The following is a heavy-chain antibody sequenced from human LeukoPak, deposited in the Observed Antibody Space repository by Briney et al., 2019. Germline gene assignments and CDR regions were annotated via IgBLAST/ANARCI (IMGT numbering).Heavy chain of an antibody. CDR2: ISAYNGNT. V-gene: IGHV1-18*01. Sequence: ASVKVSCKASGYTFTSYGISWVRQAPGQGLEWMGWISAYNGNTNYAQKLQGRVTMTTDTSTSTAYMELRSLRSDDTAVYYCARDQRGYSYGPYYYYYYMDVWGKGTTVTFSS. CDR1: GYTFTSYG. D-gene: IGHD5-18*01. CDR3: ARDQRGYSYGPYYYYYYMDV. J-gene: IGHJ6*03.